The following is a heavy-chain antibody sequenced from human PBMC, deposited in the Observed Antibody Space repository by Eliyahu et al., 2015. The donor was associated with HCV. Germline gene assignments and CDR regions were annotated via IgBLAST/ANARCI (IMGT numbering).Heavy chain of an antibody. D-gene: IGHD3-16*01. J-gene: IGHJ5*01. Sequence: QVQLQESGPGLVKPSETLSLTCIVSGYSISSGYYWGWIRQPPGKGLEWIGNIYHSGSTYYNPSLHSRLTISMDTSKNQFSLKLSSVTAADTAVYYCASCPGLTLFEGWFDPWGQGTLVTVSS. V-gene: IGHV4-38-2*02. CDR2: IYHSGST. CDR1: GYSISSGYY. CDR3: ASCPGLTLFEGWFDP.